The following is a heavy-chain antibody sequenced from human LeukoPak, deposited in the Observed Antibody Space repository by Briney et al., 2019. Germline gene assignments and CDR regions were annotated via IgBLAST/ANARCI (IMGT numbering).Heavy chain of an antibody. CDR2: VYTSGST. CDR1: GGSITNYY. Sequence: PSETLSLTCSLSGGSITNYYWSWIRQPPGKGLEWIGYVYTSGSTNYNPSLKSRVTISVDTSKSQFALKLSSVTAADTAVYYCAKSYFDYSTYYSYYCNLWGQGALVTVSS. V-gene: IGHV4-4*09. J-gene: IGHJ4*02. D-gene: IGHD4-11*01. CDR3: AKSYFDYSTYYSYYCNL.